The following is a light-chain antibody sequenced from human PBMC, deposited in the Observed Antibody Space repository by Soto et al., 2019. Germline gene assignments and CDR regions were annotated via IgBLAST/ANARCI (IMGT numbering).Light chain of an antibody. CDR3: QQRSNWLT. CDR2: DAS. Sequence: EIVLTQSPATLSLSPGGRATLSCRASQSVMSYLAWYQQKPGQAPRLLIYDASNRATGIPARFSGSGSGTDFTLTISRLEPEDFAVYYCQQRSNWLTFGGGTKVEIK. V-gene: IGKV3-11*01. CDR1: QSVMSY. J-gene: IGKJ4*01.